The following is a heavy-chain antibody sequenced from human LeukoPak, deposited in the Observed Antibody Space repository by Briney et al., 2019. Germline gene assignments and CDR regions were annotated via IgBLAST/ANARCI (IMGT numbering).Heavy chain of an antibody. CDR2: ISGSGGST. J-gene: IGHJ1*01. D-gene: IGHD6-13*01. CDR3: AKEGYSSSWYPPEYFQH. V-gene: IGHV3-23*01. CDR1: GFTFSSYA. Sequence: PGGSLRLSCAASGFTFSSYAMSWVRQAPGKGLEWASAISGSGGSTYYADSVKGRFTISRDNSKNTLYLQMNSLRAEDTAVYYCAKEGYSSSWYPPEYFQHWGQGTLVTVSS.